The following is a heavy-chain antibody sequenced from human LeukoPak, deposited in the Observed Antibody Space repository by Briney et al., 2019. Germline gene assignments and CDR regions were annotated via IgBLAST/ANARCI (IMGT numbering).Heavy chain of an antibody. J-gene: IGHJ4*02. D-gene: IGHD4-17*01. CDR3: ARLMTTETPIDY. V-gene: IGHV5-51*01. CDR2: IYGGDSTT. CDR1: GYTFTSYW. Sequence: GESLKISCKGSGYTFTSYWIGWVRQMPGKGLEWMGVIYGGDSTTRYSPSFQGQVTISADKSISTAYLQWSSLKASDTAMYYCARLMTTETPIDYWGQGTLVTVSS.